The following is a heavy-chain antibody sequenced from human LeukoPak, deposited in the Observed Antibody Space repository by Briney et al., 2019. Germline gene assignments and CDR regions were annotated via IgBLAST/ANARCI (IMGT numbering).Heavy chain of an antibody. Sequence: QPGGSLRLSCAASGFTFSSYWMSWVRQAPGKGLEWVANIKQDGSEKYYVDSVKGRFTISRDNAKNSLYLQMNSLRAEDTAVYYCARGVGGGLVTHPLDYWGQGTLVTVSS. CDR1: GFTFSSYW. CDR3: ARGVGGGLVTHPLDY. CDR2: IKQDGSEK. J-gene: IGHJ4*02. V-gene: IGHV3-7*01. D-gene: IGHD3/OR15-3a*01.